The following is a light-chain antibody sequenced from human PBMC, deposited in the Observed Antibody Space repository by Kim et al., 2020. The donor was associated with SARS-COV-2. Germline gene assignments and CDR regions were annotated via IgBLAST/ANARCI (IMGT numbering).Light chain of an antibody. CDR2: DIT. CDR1: SSDIGYSKH. CDR3: SSYTTSGTLV. Sequence: GQSITIPCFESSSDIGYSKHVCLSQHPPGTAPKLILYDITNRPSRLSSRFSGSTSGNTASLTISGLQGEDEAVYYCSSYTTSGTLVFGGGTKVTVL. J-gene: IGLJ2*01. V-gene: IGLV2-14*03.